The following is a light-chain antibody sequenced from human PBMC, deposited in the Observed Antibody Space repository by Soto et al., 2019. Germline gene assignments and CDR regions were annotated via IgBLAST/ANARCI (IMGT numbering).Light chain of an antibody. V-gene: IGKV1-39*01. CDR1: QYISTY. Sequence: DIQMTPSPSSLSASVGDSLTITCRASQYISTYLNWYQQKPGKAPKLLIYVASNLQSGVPSRFSGSGSGTAFTLTISSLQPEDIATYYCQESYSTSFGQGTKVDIK. CDR2: VAS. CDR3: QESYSTS. J-gene: IGKJ1*01.